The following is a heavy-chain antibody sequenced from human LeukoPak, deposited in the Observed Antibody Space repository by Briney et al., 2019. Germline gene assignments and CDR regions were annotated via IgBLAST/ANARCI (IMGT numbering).Heavy chain of an antibody. CDR2: INPNSGGT. Sequence: ASVKVSCKASGYTFTGYYMHWVRQAPGQGLEWMGRINPNSGGTNYAQKFQGRVTMTRDTSISTAYMELSRLRSDDTAVYYCARSRIRQPVGAAGYWGQGTLVAVSS. CDR3: ARSRIRQPVGAAGY. J-gene: IGHJ4*02. V-gene: IGHV1-2*06. CDR1: GYTFTGYY. D-gene: IGHD1-26*01.